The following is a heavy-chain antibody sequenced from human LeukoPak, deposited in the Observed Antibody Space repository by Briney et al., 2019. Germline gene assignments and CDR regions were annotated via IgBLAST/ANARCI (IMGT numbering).Heavy chain of an antibody. V-gene: IGHV3-11*04. Sequence: GGSLRLSCAASGFTFSDYYMSWIRQAPGKGLEWISYISSSGGTIYSADSVKGRFTISRDNAKNSLYLQMNSLRAEDTAVYYCAVETYCSGGSCYGWGQGTLVTVSS. D-gene: IGHD2-15*01. CDR2: ISSSGGTI. CDR3: AVETYCSGGSCYG. CDR1: GFTFSDYY. J-gene: IGHJ4*02.